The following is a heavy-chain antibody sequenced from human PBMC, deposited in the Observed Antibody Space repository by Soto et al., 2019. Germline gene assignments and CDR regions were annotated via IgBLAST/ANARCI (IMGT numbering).Heavy chain of an antibody. CDR3: AKGVAAHRIHSSGWYVYNWCDP. CDR2: ISGSGGSK. D-gene: IGHD6-19*01. Sequence: GGSLRLSCAASGFTFSSYAMSWVRQAPGKGLEWVSAISGSGGSKYYADSVKGRFHISRDNSKNTLYLQMNSLRAEDTAVYYCAKGVAAHRIHSSGWYVYNWCDPWGQGTLVTVSA. V-gene: IGHV3-23*01. J-gene: IGHJ5*02. CDR1: GFTFSSYA.